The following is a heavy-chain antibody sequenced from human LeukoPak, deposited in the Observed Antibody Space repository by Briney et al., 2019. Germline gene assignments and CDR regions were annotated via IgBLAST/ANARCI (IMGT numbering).Heavy chain of an antibody. J-gene: IGHJ4*02. V-gene: IGHV4-31*03. CDR1: GGSISSGGYY. CDR2: IYYSGST. CDR3: AREGYGDYVVKFPPGY. D-gene: IGHD4-17*01. Sequence: NPSETLSLTCTVSGGSISSGGYYWSWIRQHPGKGLEWIGYIYYSGSTYYNPSLKSRVTISVDTSKNQFSLKLSSVTAADTAVYYCAREGYGDYVVKFPPGYWGQGTLVTVSS.